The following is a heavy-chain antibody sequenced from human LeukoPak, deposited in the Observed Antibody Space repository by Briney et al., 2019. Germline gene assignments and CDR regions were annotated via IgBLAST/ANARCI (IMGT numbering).Heavy chain of an antibody. CDR3: ARQMIVGGRKVYASAFDI. Sequence: SETLSLTCTVPGGSLSTSTNYWGWISQPPGKGLEWIGCIYYSGSTYYNPSLQSRVPISVDTSKTQFSLKLTSMTPAEPASIYCARQMIVGGRKVYASAFDIWGQGTMVTVSS. V-gene: IGHV4-39*01. J-gene: IGHJ3*02. D-gene: IGHD2-8*01. CDR1: GGSLSTSTNY. CDR2: IYYSGST.